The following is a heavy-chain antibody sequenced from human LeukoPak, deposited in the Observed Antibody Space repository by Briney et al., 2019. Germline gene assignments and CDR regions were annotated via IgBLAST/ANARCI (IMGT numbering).Heavy chain of an antibody. CDR1: GFTFSNFN. CDR2: VLYDGSKK. J-gene: IGHJ3*01. V-gene: IGHV3-30*18. Sequence: GGSLGLSCAASGFTFSNFNMHWVRQAPGKGLEWVAAVLYDGSKKFYSDSVKGRFSIYRDNSNYSLFVQMHSLRPDDTAVYYCANFDGSSQAFHLWGQGTMVTVSS. D-gene: IGHD6-13*01. CDR3: ANFDGSSQAFHL.